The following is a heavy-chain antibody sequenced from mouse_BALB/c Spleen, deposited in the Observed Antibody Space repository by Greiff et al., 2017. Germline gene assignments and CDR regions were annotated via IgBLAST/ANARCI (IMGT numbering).Heavy chain of an antibody. V-gene: IGHV5-4*02. J-gene: IGHJ4*01. CDR3: ARDSDGYYYAMDY. Sequence: EVQGVESGGGLVKPGGSLKLSCAASGFTFSDYYMYWVRQTPEKRLEWVATISDGGSYTYYPDSVKGRFTISRDNAKNNLYLQLSSLKSEDTAMYYCARDSDGYYYAMDYWGQGTSVTVSS. CDR2: ISDGGSYT. CDR1: GFTFSDYY. D-gene: IGHD2-3*01.